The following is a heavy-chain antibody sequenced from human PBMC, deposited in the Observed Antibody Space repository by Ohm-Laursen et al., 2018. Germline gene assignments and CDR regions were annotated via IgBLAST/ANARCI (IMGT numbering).Heavy chain of an antibody. J-gene: IGHJ4*02. Sequence: SLRLSCIASGFTFSSSWMHWVRQAPGKGLVWVSRINSEGSSISYADSVKGRFSISRDNAKSTLYLQMNSLRAEDTAIYYCVRHPFDSWGQGTLVTVSS. CDR3: VRHPFDS. V-gene: IGHV3-74*01. CDR2: INSEGSSI. CDR1: GFTFSSSW.